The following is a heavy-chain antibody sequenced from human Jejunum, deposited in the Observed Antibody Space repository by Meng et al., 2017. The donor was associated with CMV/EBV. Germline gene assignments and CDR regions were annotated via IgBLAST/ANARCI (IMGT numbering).Heavy chain of an antibody. CDR2: MNPNSGNS. CDR3: ATIGRYDY. J-gene: IGHJ4*02. Sequence: QAQLVQAGAEVKKPGASVKVSCKVSGYTFTSYDIHWVRQATGQGLEWMGWMNPNSGNSGCAQKFQGTVTMTRNTSISTAYMELSSLRSEDTAIYYCATIGRYDYWGQGTLVTVSS. V-gene: IGHV1-8*01. CDR1: GYTFTSYD. D-gene: IGHD3-9*01.